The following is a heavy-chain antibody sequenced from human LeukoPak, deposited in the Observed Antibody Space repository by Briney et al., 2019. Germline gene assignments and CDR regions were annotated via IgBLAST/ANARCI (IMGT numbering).Heavy chain of an antibody. Sequence: SQTPSLTCAVSGGSISSGGYSWSWIRQPPGKGLEWIGYIYHSGSTNYNPSLKSRVTISVDTSKNQFSLKLSSVTAADTAVYYCARNDVTTVTTASDYWGQGTLVTVSS. D-gene: IGHD4-17*01. V-gene: IGHV4-30-2*01. CDR3: ARNDVTTVTTASDY. J-gene: IGHJ4*02. CDR1: GGSISSGGYS. CDR2: IYHSGST.